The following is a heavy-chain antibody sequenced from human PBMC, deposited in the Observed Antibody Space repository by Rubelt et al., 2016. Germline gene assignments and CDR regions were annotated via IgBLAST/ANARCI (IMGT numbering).Heavy chain of an antibody. Sequence: QVQLVESGGGVVQPGRSLRLSCAASGFTFSSYAMHWVRQAPGKGLEWVAVIWYDGSKKYYADSVKGRFTISRDNSKNTLYLQMNSLRAEDTAVYYCARDLTSGYFDHWGQGTLVTVSS. CDR2: IWYDGSKK. J-gene: IGHJ4*02. D-gene: IGHD3-10*01. CDR3: ARDLTSGYFDH. V-gene: IGHV3-33*08. CDR1: GFTFSSYA.